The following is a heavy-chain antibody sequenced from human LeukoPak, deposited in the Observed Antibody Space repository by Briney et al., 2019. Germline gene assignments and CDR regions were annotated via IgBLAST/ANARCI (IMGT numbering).Heavy chain of an antibody. V-gene: IGHV3-48*02. CDR2: ISSSSSTI. J-gene: IGHJ4*02. CDR3: TRDDGSGYDYFDY. CDR1: GFTFSSYS. Sequence: PGGSLRLSCAASGFTFSSYSMNWVRQAPGKGLEWVSYISSSSSTIYYAAAVKRRFTISRNNAKNSLYPQMNSMSEDDTAVYYCTRDDGSGYDYFDYWGERTLVTVSS. D-gene: IGHD5-12*01.